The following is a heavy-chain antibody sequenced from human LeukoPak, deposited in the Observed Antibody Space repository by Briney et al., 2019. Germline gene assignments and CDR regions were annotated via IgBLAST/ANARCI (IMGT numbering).Heavy chain of an antibody. CDR2: ISATGSTI. CDR1: GFTFSSYS. J-gene: IGHJ4*02. CDR3: ARGGCAYGSGTYPDY. Sequence: GGSLRLSCAASGFTFSSYSMNWVRQAPGKGLEWASFISATGSTIYYADSVKGRFTISRDNAKNSLYLQMNSLRDEDTAVYYCARGGCAYGSGTYPDYWGQGTLVAVSS. D-gene: IGHD3-10*01. V-gene: IGHV3-48*02.